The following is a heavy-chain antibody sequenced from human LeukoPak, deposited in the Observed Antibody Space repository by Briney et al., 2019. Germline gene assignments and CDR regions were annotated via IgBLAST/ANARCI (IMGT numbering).Heavy chain of an antibody. J-gene: IGHJ4*02. CDR2: IYTSGST. CDR3: ARGSMITFGGVIVIPFDY. Sequence: SETLSLTCTVSGGSISSSSYYWGWIRQPPGKGLEWIGRIYTSGSTNYNPSLKSRVTISVDTSKNQFSLKLSSVTAADTAVYYCARGSMITFGGVIVIPFDYWGQGTLVTVSS. V-gene: IGHV4-61*02. CDR1: GGSISSSSYY. D-gene: IGHD3-16*02.